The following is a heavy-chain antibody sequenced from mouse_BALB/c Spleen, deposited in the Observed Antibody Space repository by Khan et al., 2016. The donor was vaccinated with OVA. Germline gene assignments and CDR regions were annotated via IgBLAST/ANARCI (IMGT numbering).Heavy chain of an antibody. V-gene: IGHV1-9*01. J-gene: IGHJ2*01. D-gene: IGHD1-1*01. CDR3: ARVKYGSIDYFDS. CDR1: GYTFSNYW. CDR2: FLPGSGNA. Sequence: VKLVESGAELMKPGASVKISCKATGYTFSNYWIEWVKQRPGHGLEWIGEFLPGSGNANYNERFKGKATFASDASSNTAVMQLSSLTSEDSAVYFCARVKYGSIDYFDSWGQGTILTVSS.